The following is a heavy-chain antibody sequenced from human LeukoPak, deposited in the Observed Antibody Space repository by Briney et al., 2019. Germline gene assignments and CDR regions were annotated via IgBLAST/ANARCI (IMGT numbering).Heavy chain of an antibody. Sequence: SETLSLTCTLSGGSISTYYWSWIRQPPGKGLEWIGYIYHSGSTNYNPSLKSRVTISVDTSKNQFSLKLSSVTAADTAVYYCARGQNWGSYFDYWGQGTLVTVSS. J-gene: IGHJ4*02. CDR3: ARGQNWGSYFDY. V-gene: IGHV4-59*12. D-gene: IGHD7-27*01. CDR2: IYHSGST. CDR1: GGSISTYY.